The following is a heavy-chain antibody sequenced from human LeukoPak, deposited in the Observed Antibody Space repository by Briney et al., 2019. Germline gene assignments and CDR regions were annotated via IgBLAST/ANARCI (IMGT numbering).Heavy chain of an antibody. CDR2: IYSGGST. Sequence: GRSLRLSCAASGFNFSSYGLHWVRQAPCKGLEWVSVIYSGGSTYYADSVKGRFTISRDNSKNTLYLQMNSLRAEDTAVYYCARVNGGYYLDYWGQGTLVTVSS. J-gene: IGHJ4*02. CDR3: ARVNGGYYLDY. CDR1: GFNFSSYG. D-gene: IGHD2-8*01. V-gene: IGHV3-66*01.